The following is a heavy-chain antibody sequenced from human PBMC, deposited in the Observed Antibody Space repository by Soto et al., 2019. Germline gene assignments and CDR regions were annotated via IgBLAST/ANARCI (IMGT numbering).Heavy chain of an antibody. CDR2: VFHSGTT. CDR1: GGVVSSINW. Sequence: QGQLQESGPGLVKPSGTLSLTCDVSGGVVSSINWWSWVRQPPGKTLEWIGEVFHSGTTNYNPSLQSRVTMSVDKSKNQLSLKLSSVTAADTAGYYCARGGGTYSTSYGMDVWGQGTTVIVSS. V-gene: IGHV4-4*02. J-gene: IGHJ6*02. D-gene: IGHD5-18*01. CDR3: ARGGGTYSTSYGMDV.